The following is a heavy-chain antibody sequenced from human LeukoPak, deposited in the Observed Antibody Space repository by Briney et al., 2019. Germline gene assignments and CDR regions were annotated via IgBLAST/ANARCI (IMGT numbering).Heavy chain of an antibody. CDR3: ARSFGSGAYSYYYGLDV. CDR1: GDTFINHA. CDR2: INPMSDTA. Sequence: ASVKVSCKASGDTFINHAISWVRQAPGQGLEWMGGINPMSDTANYAQKFQGRVTITADESTSTAYMELTNLRSDDTAVYYCARSFGSGAYSYYYGLDVWGQGTTVTVSS. V-gene: IGHV1-69*13. D-gene: IGHD3-10*01. J-gene: IGHJ6*02.